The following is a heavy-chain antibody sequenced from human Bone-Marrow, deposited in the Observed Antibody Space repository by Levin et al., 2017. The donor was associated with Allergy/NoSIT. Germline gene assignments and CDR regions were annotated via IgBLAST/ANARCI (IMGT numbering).Heavy chain of an antibody. CDR2: ISGSGAGI. D-gene: IGHD4-17*01. CDR3: ARDTVTSMFYYYGMDV. V-gene: IGHV3-23*01. J-gene: IGHJ6*02. Sequence: ETLSLTCAASGFTLGSYAMNWVRQAPGKGLEWVSTISGSGAGIYYADSVKGRFTVSRDNSKNMLYLQMNSLRAEDTAIYYCARDTVTSMFYYYGMDVWGQGTTVTVSS. CDR1: GFTLGSYA.